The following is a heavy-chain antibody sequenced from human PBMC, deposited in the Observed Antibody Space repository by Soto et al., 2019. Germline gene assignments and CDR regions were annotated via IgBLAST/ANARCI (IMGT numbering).Heavy chain of an antibody. CDR1: GFTFSSYG. CDR3: ARGGRSPTVVTLYY. V-gene: IGHV3-30*03. Sequence: GGSLRLSWAASGFTFSSYGMHWVRQAPGKGLEWVAVISYDGSNKYYADSVKGRFTISRDNSKNTLYLQMNSLRAEDTAVYYCARGGRSPTVVTLYYSGQGTLVTVSS. J-gene: IGHJ4*02. CDR2: ISYDGSNK. D-gene: IGHD3-16*01.